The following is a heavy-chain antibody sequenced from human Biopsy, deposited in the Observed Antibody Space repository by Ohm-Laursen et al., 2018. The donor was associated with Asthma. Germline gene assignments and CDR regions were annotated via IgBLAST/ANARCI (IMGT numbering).Heavy chain of an antibody. V-gene: IGHV3-74*01. CDR1: GLTFSDYW. CDR3: ARFVQAEEGVF. J-gene: IGHJ4*02. Sequence: SLRLSCSASGLTFSDYWMHWVRQAPGKGLEWVSRVKGDGRRTSYADSVKGRFTISRDNSKNSLFLQMSSLRAEDTAVYFCARFVQAEEGVFWGQGARVSVSS. D-gene: IGHD2-21*01. CDR2: VKGDGRRT.